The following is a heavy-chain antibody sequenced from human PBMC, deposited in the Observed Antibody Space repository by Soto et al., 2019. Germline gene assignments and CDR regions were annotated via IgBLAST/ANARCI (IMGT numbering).Heavy chain of an antibody. CDR3: ARDKITGLFDY. J-gene: IGHJ4*02. D-gene: IGHD2-8*02. Sequence: QVQLQQWGAGLLKPSETLSLTCAVYGGSFSGYYWTWIRQPQGPGLVWIGAINHSGSTNYNPSLKSRVTISVDTSKNQFSLKLTSVTAADTAVYYCARDKITGLFDYWGQGTLVSVSS. CDR1: GGSFSGYY. CDR2: INHSGST. V-gene: IGHV4-34*01.